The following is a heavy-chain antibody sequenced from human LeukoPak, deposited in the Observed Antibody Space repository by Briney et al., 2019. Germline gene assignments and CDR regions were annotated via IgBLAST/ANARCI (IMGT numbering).Heavy chain of an antibody. V-gene: IGHV2-5*01. CDR1: GFSLNTGGVG. D-gene: IGHD7-27*01. CDR2: ISWNDDK. J-gene: IGHJ4*02. CDR3: AHRVQLGIFDY. Sequence: SGPTLVKPTQTLTLTCTFSGFSLNTGGVGVGWIRQPPGKALEWPALISWNDDKRYSPSLERRLTITKDTSKNQVVLTMTNMDPVHTATYYCAHRVQLGIFDYWGQGTLVTVSS.